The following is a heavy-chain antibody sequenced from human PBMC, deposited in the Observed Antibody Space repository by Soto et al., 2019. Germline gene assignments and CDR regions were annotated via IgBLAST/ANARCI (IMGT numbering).Heavy chain of an antibody. CDR3: AKEVGAIFGVVIGHFDY. CDR2: ISGSGGST. CDR1: GFTFSSYA. D-gene: IGHD3-3*01. Sequence: GGSLRLSCAASGFTFSSYAMSWVRQAPGKGLEWVSAISGSGGSTYYADSVKGRFTISRDNSKNTLYLQMNSLRAEDTAVYYCAKEVGAIFGVVIGHFDYWGQGTLVTVSS. J-gene: IGHJ4*02. V-gene: IGHV3-23*01.